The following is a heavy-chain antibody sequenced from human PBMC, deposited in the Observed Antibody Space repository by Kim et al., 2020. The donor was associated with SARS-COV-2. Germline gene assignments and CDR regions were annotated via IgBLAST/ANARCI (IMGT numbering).Heavy chain of an antibody. J-gene: IGHJ2*01. CDR2: TSWNSGNI. CDR1: GFTFDDYA. V-gene: IGHV3-9*01. CDR3: AKDGGSSGRSNWYFDL. D-gene: IGHD1-26*01. Sequence: GGSLRLSCAASGFTFDDYAMHWVRQAPGKGLEWVSGTSWNSGNIGYADSVKGRFTISRDNAKNSLYLQMNSLRAEDTALYYCAKDGGSSGRSNWYFDLWGRGTLVTVSS.